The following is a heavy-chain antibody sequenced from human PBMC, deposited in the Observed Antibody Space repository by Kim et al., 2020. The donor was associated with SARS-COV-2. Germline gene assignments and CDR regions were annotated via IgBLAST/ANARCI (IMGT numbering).Heavy chain of an antibody. CDR2: IYKDATK. V-gene: IGHV3-53*01. CDR1: GFVVNDNY. CDR3: STRRIASHAHYFYYYY. Sequence: GGSLRLSCVASGFVVNDNYMSWVRQAPGKGLEWVSVIYKDATKNYSEYAMSRFSISTDNSSNTLHLQINNLRGDDAAAYYYSTRRIASHAHYFYYYY. J-gene: IGHJ6*03. D-gene: IGHD2-15*01.